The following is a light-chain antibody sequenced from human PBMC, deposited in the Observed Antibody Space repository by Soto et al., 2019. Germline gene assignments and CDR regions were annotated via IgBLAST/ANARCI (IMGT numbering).Light chain of an antibody. CDR2: GAS. CDR3: QQYGSSPVT. Sequence: EIVLTQSPGTLSLSPGERATLSCRASQSVSSGYLAWYQQKPGQAPRLLIYGASNRATGIPDRFSGSGSGTDFTLTISRLEPEDFAVYFCQQYGSSPVTFGQGTRLEMK. J-gene: IGKJ5*01. CDR1: QSVSSGY. V-gene: IGKV3-20*01.